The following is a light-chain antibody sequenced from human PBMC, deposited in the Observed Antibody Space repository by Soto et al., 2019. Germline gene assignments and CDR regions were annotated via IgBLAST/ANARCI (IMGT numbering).Light chain of an antibody. V-gene: IGLV2-14*01. CDR1: SRDVGGYNF. CDR3: LSYTSSSAYI. CDR2: EVS. Sequence: QSALTQPASVSGSPGQSITISCPGSSRDVGGYNFVSWYQQHPGKVPKVMIYEVSNRPSGVSNRFSGSKSGNTASLTISGLQAEDEADYYCLSYTSSSAYIFGTGTKLTVL. J-gene: IGLJ1*01.